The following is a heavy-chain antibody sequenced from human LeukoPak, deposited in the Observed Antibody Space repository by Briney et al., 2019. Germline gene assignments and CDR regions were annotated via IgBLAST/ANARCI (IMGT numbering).Heavy chain of an antibody. Sequence: SETLSLTCAVYGGSFSGYYWSWIRQPAGKGLEWIGRIYTSGSTNYNPSLKSRVTMSVDTSKNQFSLKLSSVTAADTAVYYCAREGRGATGAFDIWGQGTMVTVSS. D-gene: IGHD1-26*01. CDR1: GGSFSGYY. CDR2: IYTSGST. V-gene: IGHV4-4*07. J-gene: IGHJ3*02. CDR3: AREGRGATGAFDI.